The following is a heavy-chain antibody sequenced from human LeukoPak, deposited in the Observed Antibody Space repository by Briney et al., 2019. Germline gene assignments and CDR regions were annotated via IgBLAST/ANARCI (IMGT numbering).Heavy chain of an antibody. CDR2: INHSGST. J-gene: IGHJ4*02. Sequence: SETLSLTCAVYGGSFSGYYWSWIRQPPGKGLEWIGEINHSGSTNYNPSLKSRVTISVDTSKNQFSLKLSSVTAADTAVYHCARGTYSSSWYGYWGQGTLVTVSS. CDR3: ARGTYSSSWYGY. V-gene: IGHV4-34*01. D-gene: IGHD6-13*01. CDR1: GGSFSGYY.